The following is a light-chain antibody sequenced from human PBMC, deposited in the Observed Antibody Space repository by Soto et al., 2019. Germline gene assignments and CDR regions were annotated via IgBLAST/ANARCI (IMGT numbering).Light chain of an antibody. CDR2: GAS. J-gene: IGKJ4*01. CDR3: QHYGSPLT. CDR1: QSVSSSY. V-gene: IGKV3-20*01. Sequence: EIVLTQSPGTLSLSPGGRATLSCRASQSVSSSYLAWYQQRPGQAPRLLIFGASFRATGIPDRFRGSGSGTDFTLTISRLEPEDFAVYYCQHYGSPLTFGGGTKVEIK.